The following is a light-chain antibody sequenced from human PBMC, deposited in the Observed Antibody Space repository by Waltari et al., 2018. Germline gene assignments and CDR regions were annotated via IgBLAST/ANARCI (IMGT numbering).Light chain of an antibody. CDR2: DDT. V-gene: IGLV3-21*02. Sequence: SYVLAQPPSVSVAPGQTARLTCGGNNIGILHGHWYPQQAGQAPVLVIYDDTARPSGIPERFSGSNSGNTATLTISGVEAGHEAVYYCQVWDRSSDQPVFGGGTKVTVL. J-gene: IGLJ3*02. CDR3: QVWDRSSDQPV. CDR1: NIGILH.